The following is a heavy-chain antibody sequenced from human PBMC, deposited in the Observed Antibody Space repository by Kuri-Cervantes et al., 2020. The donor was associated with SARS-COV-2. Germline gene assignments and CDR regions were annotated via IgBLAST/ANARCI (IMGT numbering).Heavy chain of an antibody. Sequence: GESLKISCAASGFTFSSYAMHWVRQAPGKGLEWVAVISYDGSNKYYADSVKGRFTISRDNSKNTLYLQMNSLRAEDTAVYYCANRGALSGSYYYYYHYYMDVWGKGTTVTVSS. CDR2: ISYDGSNK. J-gene: IGHJ6*03. CDR1: GFTFSSYA. CDR3: ANRGALSGSYYYYYHYYMDV. V-gene: IGHV3-30-3*01. D-gene: IGHD1-26*01.